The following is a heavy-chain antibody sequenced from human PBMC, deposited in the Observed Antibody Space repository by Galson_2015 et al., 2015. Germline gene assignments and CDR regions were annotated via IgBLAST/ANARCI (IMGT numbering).Heavy chain of an antibody. J-gene: IGHJ5*01. V-gene: IGHV3-33*08. Sequence: SLRLSCATSGFTFRSYGMHWVRQAPGKGLEWVAAIWNDGSEKYYGDSVKGRFTISRDNSKSTLYLQMNSLRVEDTAVYYCARDVAGWSGWFDSWGQGTLVTVSS. CDR3: ARDVAGWSGWFDS. CDR2: IWNDGSEK. CDR1: GFTFRSYG. D-gene: IGHD3-10*01.